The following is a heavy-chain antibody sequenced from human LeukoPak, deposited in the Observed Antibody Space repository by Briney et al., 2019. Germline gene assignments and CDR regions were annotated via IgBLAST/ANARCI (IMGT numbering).Heavy chain of an antibody. J-gene: IGHJ4*02. CDR1: AYTFTSCG. D-gene: IGHD6-19*01. CDR2: INTYNGNT. Sequence: ASVKVSCKASAYTFTSCGINWVRQAPGQGLEWMGWINTYNGNTNYAQKLQGRVTMTTDTSTSTAYMELRSLRSDDTAVYYCARRAVAGVSDYWGQGTLVTVSS. V-gene: IGHV1-18*01. CDR3: ARRAVAGVSDY.